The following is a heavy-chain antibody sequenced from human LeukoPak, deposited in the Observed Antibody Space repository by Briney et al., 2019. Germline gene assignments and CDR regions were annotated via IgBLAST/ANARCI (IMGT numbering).Heavy chain of an antibody. Sequence: PGGSLRLSCAVSGFTFTNYGMHWVRQAPGKGLEWVALISYDGSDKNYADSVKGRFTISRDNSKNTLYMQMNSLRAEDTAVYYCAKGIDSSGYWADYWGQGTLVTVSS. CDR1: GFTFTNYG. CDR3: AKGIDSSGYWADY. J-gene: IGHJ4*02. V-gene: IGHV3-30*18. D-gene: IGHD3-22*01. CDR2: ISYDGSDK.